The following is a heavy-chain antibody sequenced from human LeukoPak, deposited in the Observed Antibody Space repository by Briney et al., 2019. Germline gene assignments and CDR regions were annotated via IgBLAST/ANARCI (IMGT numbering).Heavy chain of an antibody. D-gene: IGHD4-23*01. Sequence: ASVKVSCKASGGTFSSYAISWVRQAPGQGLEWVGGIIPIFGTANYAQKFQGRVTITADESTSTAYMELSSLRSEDTAVYYCAGTKADYGGNSGAFDIWGQGTMVTVSS. V-gene: IGHV1-69*13. CDR3: AGTKADYGGNSGAFDI. J-gene: IGHJ3*02. CDR1: GGTFSSYA. CDR2: IIPIFGTA.